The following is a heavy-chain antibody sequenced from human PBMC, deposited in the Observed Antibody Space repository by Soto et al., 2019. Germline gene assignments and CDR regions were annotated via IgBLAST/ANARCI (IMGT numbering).Heavy chain of an antibody. CDR2: IYSGGST. D-gene: IGHD6-13*01. CDR3: ARYMGGIAAAGTNNYYYGMDV. J-gene: IGHJ6*02. CDR1: GFTVSSNY. V-gene: IGHV3-53*01. Sequence: GGSLRLSCAASGFTVSSNYMSWVRQAPGKGLEWVSVIYSGGSTYYADSVKGRFTISRDNSKNTLYLQMNSLRAEDTAVYYCARYMGGIAAAGTNNYYYGMDVWGQGTTVTVSS.